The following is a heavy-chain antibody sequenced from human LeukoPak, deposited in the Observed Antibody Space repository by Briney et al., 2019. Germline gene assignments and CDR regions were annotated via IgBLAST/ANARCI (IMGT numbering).Heavy chain of an antibody. CDR2: ISSSGSYI. V-gene: IGHV3-21*05. J-gene: IGHJ4*02. CDR1: ASGVSFTSHS. D-gene: IGHD1-20*01. Sequence: GGSLRLSCAASASGVSFTSHSMTWVRQAPGKGLEWLSYISSSGSYIFYAASVEGRFTVSRDNARNSLYLQMNSLRAEDTAIYYCAREYNSRATFDYWGQGTLVTVSS. CDR3: AREYNSRATFDY.